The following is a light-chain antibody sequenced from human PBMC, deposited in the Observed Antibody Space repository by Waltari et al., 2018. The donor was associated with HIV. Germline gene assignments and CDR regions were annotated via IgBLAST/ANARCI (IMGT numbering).Light chain of an antibody. J-gene: IGLJ2*01. V-gene: IGLV1-51*01. CDR3: ATWDSSLSAVV. CDR1: SSNIGSNN. Sequence: QSVLTQPPSVSAAPGQQVTTSCSGSSSNIGSNNVSWYQQLPGTAPKFLIYDNNKRPSGIPDRFSGSKSGTSATLGSTGLQTGDEADYYCATWDSSLSAVVFGGGTKLTVL. CDR2: DNN.